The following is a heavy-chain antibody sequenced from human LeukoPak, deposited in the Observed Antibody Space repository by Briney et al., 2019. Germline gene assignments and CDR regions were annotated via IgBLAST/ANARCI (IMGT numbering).Heavy chain of an antibody. D-gene: IGHD3-22*01. CDR3: ARGPSSGYYFEY. V-gene: IGHV3-30-3*01. CDR1: GFTFSSYA. Sequence: GRSLRLSCAASGFTFSSYAMHWVRQAPGKGLEWVAVISYDESNKYYADSVKGRFTISRDNSKNTLYLQMNSLRTEDTAVYYCARGPSSGYYFEYWGQGTLVTVSS. J-gene: IGHJ4*02. CDR2: ISYDESNK.